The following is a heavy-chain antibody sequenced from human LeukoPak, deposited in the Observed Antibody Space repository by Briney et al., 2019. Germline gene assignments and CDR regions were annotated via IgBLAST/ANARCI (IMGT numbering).Heavy chain of an antibody. CDR3: ARDRTSVFDDYGDYPTTLDF. D-gene: IGHD4-17*01. Sequence: GASVKVSCQASGNTFTAFYIHWLRQAPGQGLEWMGWINPNRGGTKYAQKFQGRVTMTRDTSISTAYMDLTGLTSDDTAIYYCARDRTSVFDDYGDYPTTLDFCGQGTLVTVSS. J-gene: IGHJ4*02. CDR1: GNTFTAFY. V-gene: IGHV1-2*02. CDR2: INPNRGGT.